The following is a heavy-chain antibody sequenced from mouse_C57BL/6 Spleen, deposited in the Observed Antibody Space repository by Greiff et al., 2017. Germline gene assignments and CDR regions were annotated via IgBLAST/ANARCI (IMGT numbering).Heavy chain of an antibody. CDR3: ARDGNDYGENY. CDR1: GFTFSSYA. CDR2: ISDGGSYT. V-gene: IGHV5-4*01. D-gene: IGHD2-4*01. Sequence: EVQGVESGGGLVKPGGSLKLSCAASGFTFSSYAMSWVRQTPEKRLEWVATISDGGSYTYYPDNVKGRFTISRDNAKNNLYLQMSHLKSEDTAMYYCARDGNDYGENYWGQGTTLTVSS. J-gene: IGHJ2*01.